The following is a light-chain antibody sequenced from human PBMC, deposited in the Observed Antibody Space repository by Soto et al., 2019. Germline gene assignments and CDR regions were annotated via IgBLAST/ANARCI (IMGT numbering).Light chain of an antibody. J-gene: IGKJ5*01. CDR2: DVS. CDR3: QQYNNWPFS. Sequence: EIVMTQSPATLSVPPGERATLSCRAGQGVTTNFAWYQQKSGQSPRLLIYDVSTRATGVPARFSGTGSETDFTLTISGLQSDDSAVYFCQQYNNWPFSFGQGTRLEIK. CDR1: QGVTTN. V-gene: IGKV3-15*01.